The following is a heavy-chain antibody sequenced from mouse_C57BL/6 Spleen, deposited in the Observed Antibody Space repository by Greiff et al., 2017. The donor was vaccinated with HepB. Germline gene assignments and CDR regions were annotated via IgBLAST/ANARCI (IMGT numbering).Heavy chain of an antibody. CDR1: GYTFTSYG. CDR3: AREWPLYDGYYVLAY. V-gene: IGHV1-81*01. D-gene: IGHD2-3*01. Sequence: QVQLQQSGAELARPGASVKLSCKASGYTFTSYGISWVKQRTGQGLEWIGEIYPRSGNTNYNEKFKGKATLTADKSSSPAYMELRSLTSEDSAVYFCAREWPLYDGYYVLAYWGQGTLVTVSA. J-gene: IGHJ3*01. CDR2: IYPRSGNT.